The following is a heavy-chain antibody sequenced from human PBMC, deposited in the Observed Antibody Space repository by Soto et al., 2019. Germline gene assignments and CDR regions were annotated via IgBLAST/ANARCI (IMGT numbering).Heavy chain of an antibody. CDR2: IKSKTDGGTT. CDR3: TTDGLDYYGSGSYYNPLIGMDV. D-gene: IGHD3-10*01. V-gene: IGHV3-15*07. J-gene: IGHJ6*02. CDR1: GFTFNNAW. Sequence: GGSLRLSCAASGFTFNNAWMNWVRQAPGKGLEWVGRIKSKTDGGTTDYAAPVKGRFTISRDDSKNTLYLQMNSLKTEDTAVYYCTTDGLDYYGSGSYYNPLIGMDVWGQGTTVTVSS.